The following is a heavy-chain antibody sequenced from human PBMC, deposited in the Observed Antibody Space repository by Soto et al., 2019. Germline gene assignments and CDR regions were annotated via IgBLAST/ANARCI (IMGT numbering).Heavy chain of an antibody. J-gene: IGHJ4*02. Sequence: QVQLQESGPGLVKPSGTLSLTCAVSGGSISSSNWWSWVRQPPGKGLEWIGEIYHSGSTNYNPSLKSRVTISVDKSKNQFSLKLSSVTAADTAVYYCALSFFGAPRDAGGSGYYSDYWGQGTLVTVSS. CDR2: IYHSGST. D-gene: IGHD3-22*01. CDR1: GGSISSSNW. V-gene: IGHV4-4*02. CDR3: ALSFFGAPRDAGGSGYYSDY.